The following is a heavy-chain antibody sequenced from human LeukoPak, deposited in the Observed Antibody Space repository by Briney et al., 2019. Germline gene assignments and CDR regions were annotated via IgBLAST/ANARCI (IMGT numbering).Heavy chain of an antibody. CDR1: GGSFSGYY. CDR3: ARLGLLWFGEGYYLDY. Sequence: PSETLSLTCAVYGGSFSGYYWSWIRQPPGKGLEWIGEINHSGSTNYNPSLKSRVTISVDTSKNQFSLKLSSVTAADTAVYYCARLGLLWFGEGYYLDYWGQGTLVTVSS. D-gene: IGHD3-10*01. J-gene: IGHJ4*02. CDR2: INHSGST. V-gene: IGHV4-34*01.